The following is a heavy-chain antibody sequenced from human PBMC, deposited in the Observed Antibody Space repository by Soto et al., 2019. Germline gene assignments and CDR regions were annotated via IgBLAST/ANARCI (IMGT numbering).Heavy chain of an antibody. D-gene: IGHD3-10*01. J-gene: IGHJ6*03. Sequence: QVQLQQWGAGLLKPSETLSLTGAVYGGSFSGYQWTWIRQTPGKRLEWIGEINDSGNINYNPSLKRRVTILVDTPKKQISLKLGSVTAADTAVYYCARGLILWFGELSRRGGYYYYIDVWGKGTTVTVSS. CDR3: ARGLILWFGELSRRGGYYYYIDV. CDR1: GGSFSGYQ. CDR2: INDSGNI. V-gene: IGHV4-34*01.